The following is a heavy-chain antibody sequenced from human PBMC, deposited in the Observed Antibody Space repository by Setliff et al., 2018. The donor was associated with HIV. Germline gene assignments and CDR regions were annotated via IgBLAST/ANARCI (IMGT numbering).Heavy chain of an antibody. D-gene: IGHD2-15*01. CDR3: ARNDCGGGSCYGVDAFGI. CDR1: GGSIRSYY. Sequence: SETLSLTCTVSGGSIRSYYWNWIRQPPGKGLEWLGYIYSSVSTNYNPSLKRRVTISVDTSKNQFSLKLTSVTASDTAIYYCARNDCGGGSCYGVDAFGIWGQGTMVTVS. V-gene: IGHV4-59*08. J-gene: IGHJ3*02. CDR2: IYSSVST.